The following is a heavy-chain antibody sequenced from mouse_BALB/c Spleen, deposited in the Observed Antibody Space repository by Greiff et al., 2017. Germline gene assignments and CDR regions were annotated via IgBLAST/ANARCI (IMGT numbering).Heavy chain of an antibody. V-gene: IGHV1-80*01. CDR3: ARADGNYVGVAMDY. CDR2: IYPGDGDT. CDR1: GYAFSSYW. D-gene: IGHD2-1*01. Sequence: QVQLKQSGAELVRPGSSVKISCKASGYAFSSYWMNWVKQRPGQGLEWIGQIYPGDGDTNYNGKFKGKATLTADKSSSTAYMQLSSLTSEDSAVYFCARADGNYVGVAMDYWGQGTSVTVSS. J-gene: IGHJ4*01.